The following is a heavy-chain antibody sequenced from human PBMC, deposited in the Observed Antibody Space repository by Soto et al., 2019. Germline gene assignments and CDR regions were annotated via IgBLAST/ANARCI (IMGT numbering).Heavy chain of an antibody. CDR3: ARIGPGSDFWSSYYYYYYMDV. CDR2: IYYSGST. CDR1: GGSISSYY. J-gene: IGHJ6*03. Sequence: SQTLSLTYTVSGGSISSYYCSWIRQPPGKGLEWIGYIYYSGSTNYNPSLKSRVTISVDTSKNQFSLKLSSVTAADTAVYYCARIGPGSDFWSSYYYYYYMDVWGKGTTVTVSS. D-gene: IGHD3-3*01. V-gene: IGHV4-59*01.